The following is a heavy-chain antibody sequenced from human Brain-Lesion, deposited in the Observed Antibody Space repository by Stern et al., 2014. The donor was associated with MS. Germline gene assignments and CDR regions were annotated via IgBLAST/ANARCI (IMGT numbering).Heavy chain of an antibody. V-gene: IGHV4-61*02. D-gene: IGHD2-2*01. Sequence: QLVESGPGLVKPSQTLSLSCTVSGGSISSGGYYWSWIRQPAGKGLEWIGRIFNSGSTSYNPSLKSRVPISIDTSKKQFSLRLNSMTAADTAVYYCARGRVVPGFQYYATDVWGQGTTVIVSS. CDR2: IFNSGST. CDR1: GGSISSGGYY. CDR3: ARGRVVPGFQYYATDV. J-gene: IGHJ6*02.